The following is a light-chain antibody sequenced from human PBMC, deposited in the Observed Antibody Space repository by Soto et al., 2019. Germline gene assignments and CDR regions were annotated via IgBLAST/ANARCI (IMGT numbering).Light chain of an antibody. J-gene: IGLJ2*01. CDR3: SSYAASDSFVV. CDR2: EVY. CDR1: SSDVGGYNY. Sequence: QSALTQPPSASGSPGQSVTISCTGTSSDVGGYNYVSWYQHHPDKAPKLIIYEVYKRPSGVPDRFSGSKSGNTASLTLSGLQAEDEAEYYCSSYAASDSFVVFGGGTQLTVL. V-gene: IGLV2-8*01.